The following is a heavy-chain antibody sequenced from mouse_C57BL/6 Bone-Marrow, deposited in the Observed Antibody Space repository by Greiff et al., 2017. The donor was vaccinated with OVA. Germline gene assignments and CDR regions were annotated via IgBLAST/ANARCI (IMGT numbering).Heavy chain of an antibody. CDR3: GVYYAMDD. J-gene: IGHJ4*01. V-gene: IGHV5-6*02. CDR1: GFTFSSYG. CDR2: ISSGGSYT. Sequence: DVKLVESGGDLVKPGGSLKLSCEASGFTFSSYGMSWVRQTPDKRLEWVATISSGGSYTYYPDSVKGRITISKDNAKHTLYLQMSSAKSEDTAMYYCGVYYAMDDWGQGTSVTVSS.